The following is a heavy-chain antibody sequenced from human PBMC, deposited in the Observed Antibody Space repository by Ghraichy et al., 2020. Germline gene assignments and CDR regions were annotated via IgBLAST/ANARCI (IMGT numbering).Heavy chain of an antibody. CDR1: GFTFDDYG. V-gene: IGHV3-9*01. J-gene: IGHJ3*01. CDR3: AKAETAMFKSACDA. D-gene: IGHD5-18*01. Sequence: GGSLRLSCAASGFTFDDYGMHWVRQAPGKGLEWVSGINWNSGSIAYGDSVKGRFKISRDNAKNSLYLEMNMLRPEHTALYHCAKAETAMFKSACDACGQGTMFSVSP. CDR2: INWNSGSI.